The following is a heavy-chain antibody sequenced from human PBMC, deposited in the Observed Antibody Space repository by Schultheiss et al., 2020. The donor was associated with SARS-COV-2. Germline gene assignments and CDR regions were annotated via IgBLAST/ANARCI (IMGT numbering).Heavy chain of an antibody. CDR2: IIPIFGTA. J-gene: IGHJ5*02. CDR1: DYTFSNYT. Sequence: SVKVSCKTSDYTFSNYTITWVRQAPGQGLEWMGGIIPIFGTANYAQKFQGRVTITADESTNTAYMELRSLRSDDTAVYYCARTITSVTTEYFWFDPWGQGTLVTVSS. D-gene: IGHD4-17*01. CDR3: ARTITSVTTEYFWFDP. V-gene: IGHV1-69*13.